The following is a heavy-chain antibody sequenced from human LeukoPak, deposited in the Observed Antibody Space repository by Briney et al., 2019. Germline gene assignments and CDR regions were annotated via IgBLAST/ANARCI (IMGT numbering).Heavy chain of an antibody. V-gene: IGHV1-3*01. J-gene: IGHJ6*02. CDR3: ARGRLSAAGSDV. D-gene: IGHD6-13*01. Sequence: ASVKVSCKASGYTFTGYYMHWVRQAPGQGLEWMGWINAGNGNTKYSQKFQGRVTITRDTSASTAYMELSSLRSEDTAVYYCARGRLSAAGSDVWGQGTTVTVSS. CDR1: GYTFTGYY. CDR2: INAGNGNT.